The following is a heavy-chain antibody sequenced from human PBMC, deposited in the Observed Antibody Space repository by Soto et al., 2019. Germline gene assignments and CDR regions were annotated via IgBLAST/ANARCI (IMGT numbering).Heavy chain of an antibody. CDR3: ATMYFNDSGAYLEY. J-gene: IGHJ4*02. Sequence: ASVKVSCKASGYTFTGYSMHWVRQAPGQGLEWMGWINPNSGDTNYAQKFQGWVTMTRDTSISTAYMELSRLRSDDTAVYYCATMYFNDSGAYLEYWGQGTLVTVSS. CDR1: GYTFTGYS. CDR2: INPNSGDT. V-gene: IGHV1-2*04. D-gene: IGHD3-22*01.